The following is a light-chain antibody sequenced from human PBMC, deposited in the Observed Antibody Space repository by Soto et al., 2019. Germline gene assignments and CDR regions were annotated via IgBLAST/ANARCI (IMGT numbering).Light chain of an antibody. J-gene: IGLJ1*01. V-gene: IGLV1-51*01. Sequence: QSVRTQPPSLSASPGQKVTISCSGSSSNIGNNYVSWYQQLPGTAPKLLIYDNNKRPSGIPDRFSGSKSGTSATLGITGLQTGDEADYYCGTWDSSLSAGVFGTGTKVTVL. CDR3: GTWDSSLSAGV. CDR2: DNN. CDR1: SSNIGNNY.